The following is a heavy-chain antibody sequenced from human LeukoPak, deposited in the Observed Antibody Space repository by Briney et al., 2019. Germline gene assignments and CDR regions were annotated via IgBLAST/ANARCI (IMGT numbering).Heavy chain of an antibody. CDR2: IKQDGSEK. D-gene: IGHD3-10*01. Sequence: GGSLRLSCAASGFTFGSYGMSWVRQAPGKGLEWVANIKQDGSEKYYVDSVKGRFTISRDNAKKSLYLQMNSLRAEDTAVYYCGRVGAYYGSGSYSDYWGQGTLVTVSS. CDR3: GRVGAYYGSGSYSDY. V-gene: IGHV3-7*01. J-gene: IGHJ4*02. CDR1: GFTFGSYG.